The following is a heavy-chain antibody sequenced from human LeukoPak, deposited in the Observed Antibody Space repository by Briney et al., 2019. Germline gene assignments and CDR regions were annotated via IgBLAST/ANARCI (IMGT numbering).Heavy chain of an antibody. V-gene: IGHV4-34*01. CDR3: ARGRTVWDF. Sequence: SETLSLTCVVYGGSFSGHYWTWIRQPPGRGLEWIGEINHSGGTRYNPSLKSRVTILVDTSKNQFSLKVTSVTAADTAVYYCARGRTVWDFWGQGTLVTVSS. CDR2: INHSGGT. CDR1: GGSFSGHY. D-gene: IGHD3-16*01. J-gene: IGHJ4*02.